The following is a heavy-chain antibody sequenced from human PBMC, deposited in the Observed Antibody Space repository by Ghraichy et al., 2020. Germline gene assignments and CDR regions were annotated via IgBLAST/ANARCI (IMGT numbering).Heavy chain of an antibody. D-gene: IGHD2-15*01. CDR2: IKQDGSEK. J-gene: IGHJ6*02. CDR1: GFTFSSYW. CDR3: ARIQGYCSGGSCYPRYYYGMDV. V-gene: IGHV3-7*01. Sequence: GGSLRLSCAASGFTFSSYWMSWVRQAPGKGLEWVANIKQDGSEKYYVDSVKGRFTISRDNAKNSLYLQMNSLRAEDTAVYYCARIQGYCSGGSCYPRYYYGMDVWGQGTTVTVSS.